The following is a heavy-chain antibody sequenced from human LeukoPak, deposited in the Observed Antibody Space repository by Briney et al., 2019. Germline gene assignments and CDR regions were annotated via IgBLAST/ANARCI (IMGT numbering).Heavy chain of an antibody. D-gene: IGHD6-19*01. CDR2: IYYSGST. CDR3: ARHRTDYIAVANYYFDY. V-gene: IGHV4-39*01. Sequence: SETLSLTCTVSGGSISSNSYYWGWIRQPPGKGLEWIGSIYYSGSTYYNPSLKSRVTISVDTSKSQFSLKLSSVTAAHTSVYHCARHRTDYIAVANYYFDYWGQGTLVTASS. CDR1: GGSISSNSYY. J-gene: IGHJ4*02.